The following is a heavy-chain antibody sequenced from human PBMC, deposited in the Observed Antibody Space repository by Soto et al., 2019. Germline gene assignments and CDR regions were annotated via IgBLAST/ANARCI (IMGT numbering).Heavy chain of an antibody. J-gene: IGHJ4*02. Sequence: SETLSLTCTVSGGSISSSSYYWGWIRQPPGKGLEWIGSIYYSGSTYYNPSLKSRVTISVDTSKNQFSLKLSSVTAADTAVYYCARAPANNYYDSSGYDYWGQGTLVTVSS. CDR2: IYYSGST. V-gene: IGHV4-39*01. D-gene: IGHD3-22*01. CDR3: ARAPANNYYDSSGYDY. CDR1: GGSISSSSYY.